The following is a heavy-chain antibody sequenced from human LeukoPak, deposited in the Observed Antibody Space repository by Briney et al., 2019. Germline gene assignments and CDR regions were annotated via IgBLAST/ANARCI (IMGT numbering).Heavy chain of an antibody. CDR2: IYYNGIT. V-gene: IGHV4-31*03. J-gene: IGHJ4*02. Sequence: PSETLSLTCTVSGGSISSGDYYWSWIRQHPGKGLEWIGYIYYNGITYYSPSLKRRVTISIDPSKDLFSLELSSVTAADTAVYYCARVAEMATIFYFDYWGQGTLVTVSS. CDR3: ARVAEMATIFYFDY. D-gene: IGHD5-24*01. CDR1: GGSISSGDYY.